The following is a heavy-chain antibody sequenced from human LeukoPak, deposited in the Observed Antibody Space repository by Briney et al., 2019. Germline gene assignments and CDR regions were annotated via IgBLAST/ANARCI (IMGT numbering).Heavy chain of an antibody. CDR1: GGTFSSYA. CDR3: RLEFAVAGPPDY. J-gene: IGHJ4*02. Sequence: SVKVSCKASGGTFSSYAISWVRQAPGQGLEGMGGIIPIYGTANYAQKFQGRVTITADESTSTAYMELSSLRSEDTAVYYCRLEFAVAGPPDYWGQGTLVTVSS. V-gene: IGHV1-69*13. D-gene: IGHD6-19*01. CDR2: IIPIYGTA.